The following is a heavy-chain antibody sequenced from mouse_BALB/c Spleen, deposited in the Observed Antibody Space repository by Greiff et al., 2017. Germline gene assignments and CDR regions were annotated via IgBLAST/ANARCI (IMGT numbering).Heavy chain of an antibody. J-gene: IGHJ4*01. CDR1: GYTFTDYE. CDR3: TPYLFYDGYLYYAMDY. D-gene: IGHD2-3*01. Sequence: QVQLQQSGAELVRPGASVTLSCKASGYTFTDYEMHWVKQTPVHGLEWIGAIDPETGGTAYNQKFKGKATLTADKSSSTAYMELRSLTSEDSAVYYCTPYLFYDGYLYYAMDYWGQGTSVTVSS. V-gene: IGHV1-15*01. CDR2: IDPETGGT.